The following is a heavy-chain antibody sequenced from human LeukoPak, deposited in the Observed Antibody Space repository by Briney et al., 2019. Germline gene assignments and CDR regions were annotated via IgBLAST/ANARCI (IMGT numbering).Heavy chain of an antibody. D-gene: IGHD6-13*01. J-gene: IGHJ4*02. CDR1: GGDVSRYY. CDR2: IYYSGST. V-gene: IGHV4-59*08. Sequence: PSETVSLTCTVSGGDVSRYYWSWIRQPPGKGLEWIGYIYYSGSTNYNPSLKSRVTISVDTSKNQFSLKLSSVTAADTAVYYCARHEAAASFDYWGQGTLVTVSS. CDR3: ARHEAAASFDY.